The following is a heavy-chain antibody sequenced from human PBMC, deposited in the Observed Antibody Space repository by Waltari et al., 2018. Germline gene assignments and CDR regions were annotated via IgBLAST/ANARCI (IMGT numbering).Heavy chain of an antibody. D-gene: IGHD3-10*01. CDR3: TRGFASGIHYY. CDR1: GFTFSSYS. J-gene: IGHJ4*02. CDR2: ISKTITTI. V-gene: IGHV3-48*02. Sequence: EVQLLASGGGLVQTGGSLRLHCAGSGFTFSSYSITWVRQAPGKGLECVSYISKTITTIHYADSVKGRFTISRDNAKNSVYLQMNSLRDEDTAMYYCTRGFASGIHYYWGQGTLVTVSS.